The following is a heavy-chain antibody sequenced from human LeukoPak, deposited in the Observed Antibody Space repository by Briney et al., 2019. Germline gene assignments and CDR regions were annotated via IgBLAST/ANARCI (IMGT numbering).Heavy chain of an antibody. CDR1: GGAISGHY. CDR2: IYYSGST. CDR3: ARSSWGIAAAGGFDY. Sequence: SETLSLTCTVSGGAISGHYWSWVRQPPGKGLECIGYIYYSGSTNYNPSLKSRVTISVDTSKNQFSLKLSSVTAADTAVYYCARSSWGIAAAGGFDYWGQGTLVTVSS. J-gene: IGHJ4*02. D-gene: IGHD6-13*01. V-gene: IGHV4-59*11.